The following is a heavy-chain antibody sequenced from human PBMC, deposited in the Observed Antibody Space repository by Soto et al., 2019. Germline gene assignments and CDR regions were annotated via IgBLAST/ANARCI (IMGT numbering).Heavy chain of an antibody. Sequence: SQTLSLTCAISGDSVSSNSAAWNWIRQSPSRGLEWLGRTYYRSKWYNDYAVSVKSRITINPDTSKNQFSLQLNSVTPEDTAVYYCARDRESYHSEYYYYYMDVWGKGTTVTVSS. CDR1: GDSVSSNSAA. D-gene: IGHD3-16*01. CDR3: ARDRESYHSEYYYYYMDV. V-gene: IGHV6-1*01. CDR2: TYYRSKWYN. J-gene: IGHJ6*03.